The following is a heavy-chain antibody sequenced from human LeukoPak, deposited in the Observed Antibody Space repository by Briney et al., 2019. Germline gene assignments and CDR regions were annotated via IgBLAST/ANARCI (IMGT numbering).Heavy chain of an antibody. CDR1: GFTFSNYA. V-gene: IGHV3-23*01. CDR2: VSGSGDTT. CDR3: SKGNIAASATSLHFDY. Sequence: GGSLRLSCAASGFTFSNYAMSWVRQAPGEGLEWVSGVSGSGDTTYYADSVKGRFTISRDNSKNTLYLQMSSLRAEDTALYYCSKGNIAASATSLHFDYWGQGTLVTVSS. D-gene: IGHD6-6*01. J-gene: IGHJ4*02.